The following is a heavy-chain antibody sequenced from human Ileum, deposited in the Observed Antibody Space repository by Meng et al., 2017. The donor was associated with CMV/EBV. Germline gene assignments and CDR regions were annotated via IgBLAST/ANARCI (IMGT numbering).Heavy chain of an antibody. V-gene: IGHV4-4*07. CDR1: GGSISGYY. CDR3: VNDRSNTWNKDWFDP. CDR2: VHTSGRT. Sequence: HVQLRESVPGLAKPSETLSLTCTVSGGSISGYYWSWIRQSARQGLEWIGRVHTSGRTDYNPSLKSRITMSGDVSKNQFSLKLTSVTATATAVYYCVNDRSNTWNKDWFDPWGQGTLVTVSS. D-gene: IGHD1/OR15-1a*01. J-gene: IGHJ5*02.